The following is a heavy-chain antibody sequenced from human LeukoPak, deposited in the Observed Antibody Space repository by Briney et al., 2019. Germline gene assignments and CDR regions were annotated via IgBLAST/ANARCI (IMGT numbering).Heavy chain of an antibody. J-gene: IGHJ3*02. CDR2: INHSGST. V-gene: IGHV4-34*01. CDR3: ARHKYSSGWPPEGAFDI. D-gene: IGHD6-19*01. Sequence: SETLSLTCAVYGGSFSGYYWSWIRQPPGKGLEWIGEINHSGSTNYNPSLKSRVTISVDTSKNQFSLKLSSVTAAVTAVYYCARHKYSSGWPPEGAFDIWGQGTMVTVSS. CDR1: GGSFSGYY.